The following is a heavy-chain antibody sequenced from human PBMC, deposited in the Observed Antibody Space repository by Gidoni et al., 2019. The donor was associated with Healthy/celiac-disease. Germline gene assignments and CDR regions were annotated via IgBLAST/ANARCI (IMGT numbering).Heavy chain of an antibody. CDR2: INPSGGST. CDR1: GYTFTSYY. Sequence: QVPLVQSGAEVKKPGASVKVSCKASGYTFTSYYMHCVRQAPGQGLEWMGIINPSGGSTSYAQKFQGRVTMTRDTSTSTVYMELSSLRSEDTAVYYCARGRTAATVMGRSTPAADFDYWGQGTLVTVSS. CDR3: ARGRTAATVMGRSTPAADFDY. J-gene: IGHJ4*02. V-gene: IGHV1-46*01. D-gene: IGHD4-17*01.